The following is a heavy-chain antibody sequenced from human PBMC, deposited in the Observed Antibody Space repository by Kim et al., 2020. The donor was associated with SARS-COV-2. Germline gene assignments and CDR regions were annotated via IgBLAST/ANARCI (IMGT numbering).Heavy chain of an antibody. CDR1: GYTFTRYY. D-gene: IGHD3-10*01. J-gene: IGHJ4*02. CDR3: AREWRGGVREVIFRTFDY. V-gene: IGHV1-46*01. Sequence: ASVKVSCKASGYTFTRYYMHWVRQAPGQGLEWMGIINPSGGSTDYAQKFQGRVTMTRDTSTSTVYMELSSLRSGDTAVYYCAREWRGGVREVIFRTFDYWGQGTLVTVSS. CDR2: INPSGGST.